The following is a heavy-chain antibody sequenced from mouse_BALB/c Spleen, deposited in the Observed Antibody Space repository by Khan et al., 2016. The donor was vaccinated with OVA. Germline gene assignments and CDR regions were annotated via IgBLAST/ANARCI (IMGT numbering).Heavy chain of an antibody. CDR1: GFSLTNFG. J-gene: IGHJ3*01. CDR2: IWSGGST. Sequence: QVQLKESGPGLVQPSQSLSITCTVSGFSLTNFGVHWVRQSPGKGLEWLGVIWSGGSTDYNAAFKSRLSISKDSSKSQVFFKMNSLQANDTATYYCARREYLMTWFAYWGQGTLVTVSA. V-gene: IGHV2-2*02. CDR3: ARREYLMTWFAY.